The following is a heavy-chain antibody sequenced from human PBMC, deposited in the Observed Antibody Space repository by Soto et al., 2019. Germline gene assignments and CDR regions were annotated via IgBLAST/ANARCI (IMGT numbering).Heavy chain of an antibody. Sequence: HPGGSLRLSCAASGFTFSSYAMSWVRQAPGKGLEWVSAISGSGGTTYYAESVKDRFTISRDNSKNTLYLQMDSLRAEDTAVYYCAKGARSSGWYWGQGTLVTVSS. J-gene: IGHJ4*02. CDR3: AKGARSSGWY. CDR1: GFTFSSYA. CDR2: ISGSGGTT. D-gene: IGHD6-19*01. V-gene: IGHV3-23*01.